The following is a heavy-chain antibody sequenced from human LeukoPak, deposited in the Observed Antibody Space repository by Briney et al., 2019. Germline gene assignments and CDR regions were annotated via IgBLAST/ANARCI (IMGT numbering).Heavy chain of an antibody. CDR2: IWYDGNNK. J-gene: IGHJ1*01. CDR1: GFTFSSYG. V-gene: IGHV3-33*01. CDR3: ARDLEQWLVQGHFQH. D-gene: IGHD6-19*01. Sequence: SGKSLRLSCAASGFTFSSYGMHWVRQAPGKGLEWVAIIWYDGNNKYYADSVKGRFTISRDNSKNTLHLQMNSLRAEDTAVYYCARDLEQWLVQGHFQHWGQGTLVTVSS.